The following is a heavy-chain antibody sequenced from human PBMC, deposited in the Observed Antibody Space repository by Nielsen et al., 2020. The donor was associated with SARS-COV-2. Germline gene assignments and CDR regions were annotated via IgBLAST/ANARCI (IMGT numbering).Heavy chain of an antibody. D-gene: IGHD6-19*01. CDR3: AREGSSGWFEGEPNWFDP. Sequence: SVKVSCKASGGTFSSYAISWVRQAPGQGLEWMGGIIPIFGTANYAQKFQGRVTITADKSTSTAYMELSSLRSEDTAVYYCAREGSSGWFEGEPNWFDPWGQGTLVTVSS. CDR2: IIPIFGTA. J-gene: IGHJ5*02. V-gene: IGHV1-69*06. CDR1: GGTFSSYA.